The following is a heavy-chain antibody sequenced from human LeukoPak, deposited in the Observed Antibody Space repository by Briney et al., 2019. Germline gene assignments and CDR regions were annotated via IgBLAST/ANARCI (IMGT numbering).Heavy chain of an antibody. V-gene: IGHV1-18*01. CDR3: ARRLVPAAMGYYYGMDV. CDR2: ISAYNGNT. CDR1: GYTFTSYG. Sequence: GASVKVSCKASGYTFTSYGFSWVRQAPGQGLEWMGWISAYNGNTNYAQKLQGRVTMTTDTSTSTAYMELRSLRSDDTAVYYCARRLVPAAMGYYYGMDVWGQGTTVTVSS. J-gene: IGHJ6*02. D-gene: IGHD2-2*01.